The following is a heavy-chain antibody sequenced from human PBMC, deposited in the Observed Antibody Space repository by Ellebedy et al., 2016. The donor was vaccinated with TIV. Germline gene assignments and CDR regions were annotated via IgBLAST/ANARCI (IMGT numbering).Heavy chain of an antibody. V-gene: IGHV3-30*04. CDR3: ARGGAGFDSMNRELSFDS. D-gene: IGHD1-26*01. CDR2: ISYDGSNE. CDR1: GFTFSTYA. Sequence: GESLKISXAASGFTFSTYAMHWVRQAPGKGLEWVAVISYDGSNEYYADSVKGRFTISRDDAENSLYLQMNSLRDEDTALYYCARGGAGFDSMNRELSFDSWGQGTLVIVSS. J-gene: IGHJ4*02.